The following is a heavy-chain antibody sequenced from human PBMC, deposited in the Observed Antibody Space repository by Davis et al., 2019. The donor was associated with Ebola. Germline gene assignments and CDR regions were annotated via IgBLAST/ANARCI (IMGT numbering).Heavy chain of an antibody. D-gene: IGHD6-19*01. CDR3: ARYYRAVAGHFDY. CDR1: GFTFSSYG. V-gene: IGHV3-21*01. Sequence: GGSLRLSCAASGFTFSSYGMHWVRQAPGKGLEWVSSISSSSSYIYYADSVKGRFTISRDNAKNSLYLQMNSLRAEDTAVYYCARYYRAVAGHFDYWGQGTLVTVSS. J-gene: IGHJ4*02. CDR2: ISSSSSYI.